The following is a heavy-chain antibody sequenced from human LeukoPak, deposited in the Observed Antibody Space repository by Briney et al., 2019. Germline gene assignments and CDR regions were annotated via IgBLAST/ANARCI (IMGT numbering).Heavy chain of an antibody. CDR2: IIPIFGTA. Sequence: ASVKVSCKASGGTFSSYAISWVRQAPGQGLEWMGGIIPIFGTANYAQKFQGRVTIATDESTSTAYMELSSLRSEDTAVYYCARGGGGYDFWSGYYSPYYYYMDVRGKGTTVTVSS. CDR1: GGTFSSYA. J-gene: IGHJ6*03. D-gene: IGHD3-3*01. V-gene: IGHV1-69*05. CDR3: ARGGGGYDFWSGYYSPYYYYMDV.